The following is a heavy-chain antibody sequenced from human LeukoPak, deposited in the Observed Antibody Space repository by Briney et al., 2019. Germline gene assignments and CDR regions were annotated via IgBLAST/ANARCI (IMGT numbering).Heavy chain of an antibody. Sequence: GGSLRLSCAASGFTVSNNYMSWVRQAPGKGLEWVSVIYSGGSTYYADSVKGRFTISRDKSKNTLSLQMNGLRVEDTAVYYCAKVMPPGRIRFYSYYMDVWGKGTTVTVS. CDR3: AKVMPPGRIRFYSYYMDV. J-gene: IGHJ6*03. D-gene: IGHD2-15*01. CDR1: GFTVSNNY. CDR2: IYSGGST. V-gene: IGHV3-53*05.